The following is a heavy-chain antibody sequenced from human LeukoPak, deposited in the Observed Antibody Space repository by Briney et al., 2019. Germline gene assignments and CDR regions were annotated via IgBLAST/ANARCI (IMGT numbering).Heavy chain of an antibody. V-gene: IGHV3-9*01. CDR1: GFTFDDYA. CDR2: ISWNSGSI. CDR3: AKDIKYSSSWYYSYFDY. Sequence: GGSLRLSCAASGFTFDDYAMHWVRQAPGKGLEWVSGISWNSGSIGYADSVKGRFTISRDNAKNSLYLQMNSLRAEGTALYYCAKDIKYSSSWYYSYFDYWGQGTLVTVSS. J-gene: IGHJ4*02. D-gene: IGHD6-13*01.